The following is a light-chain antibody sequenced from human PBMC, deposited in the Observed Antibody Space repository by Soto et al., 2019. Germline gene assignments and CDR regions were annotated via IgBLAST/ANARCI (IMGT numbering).Light chain of an antibody. CDR3: SSYAGNNNLL. CDR1: SSDVGGYNY. J-gene: IGLJ2*01. Sequence: QSVLTQPPSASGSPGQSVTISCTGTSSDVGGYNYVSWYQQHPGKAPKLMIYEVRERPSGVPDRFSGSKSGNTASLTVSGLQAEDEADYYCSSYAGNNNLLFGGGTKLTVL. CDR2: EVR. V-gene: IGLV2-8*01.